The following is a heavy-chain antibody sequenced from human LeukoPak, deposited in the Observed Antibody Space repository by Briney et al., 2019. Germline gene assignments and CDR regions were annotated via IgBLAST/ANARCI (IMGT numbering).Heavy chain of an antibody. D-gene: IGHD2-21*02. V-gene: IGHV5-51*01. CDR2: IHPGNSDT. Sequence: GESLKISCQGSGYTFTSYWIGWVRQMPGKGLEWMGIIHPGNSDTRYSPSFQGQVTISADKSISTAYLQWSSLKASDTALYYCAGVVVTSTRREFDYWGQGTLVTVSS. J-gene: IGHJ4*02. CDR1: GYTFTSYW. CDR3: AGVVVTSTRREFDY.